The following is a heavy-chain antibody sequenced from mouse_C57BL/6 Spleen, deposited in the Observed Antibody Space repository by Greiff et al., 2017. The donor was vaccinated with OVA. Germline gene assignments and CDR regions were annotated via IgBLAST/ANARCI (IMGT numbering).Heavy chain of an antibody. V-gene: IGHV1-69*01. Sequence: QVHVKQPGAELVMPGASVKLSCKASGYTFTSYWMHWVKQRPGQGLEWIGEIDPSDSYTTYNQKFKGKSTLTVDKSSSTAYMQLSSLTSEDSAVYYCARRASYYAMDYWGQGTSVTVSS. J-gene: IGHJ4*01. CDR2: IDPSDSYT. CDR3: ARRASYYAMDY. D-gene: IGHD3-3*01. CDR1: GYTFTSYW.